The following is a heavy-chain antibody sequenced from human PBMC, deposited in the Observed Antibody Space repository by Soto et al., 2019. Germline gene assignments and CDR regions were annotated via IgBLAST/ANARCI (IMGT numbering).Heavy chain of an antibody. CDR1: GFTFSSYA. Sequence: PGGSLRLSCAASGFTFSSYAMSWVRQAPGKGLEWVSAISGSGGSTYYADSVKGRFTISRDNSKNTLYLQMNSLRAEDTAVYYCAKDRGGLLWFGEPPARKLPFLGYMDVWGKGTTVTVSS. J-gene: IGHJ6*03. CDR3: AKDRGGLLWFGEPPARKLPFLGYMDV. V-gene: IGHV3-23*01. CDR2: ISGSGGST. D-gene: IGHD3-10*01.